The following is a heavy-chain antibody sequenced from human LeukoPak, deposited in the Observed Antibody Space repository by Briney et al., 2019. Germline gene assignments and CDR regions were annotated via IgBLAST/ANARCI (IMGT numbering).Heavy chain of an antibody. D-gene: IGHD6-19*01. J-gene: IGHJ4*02. CDR2: ISSSGPTI. CDR3: ARVYSSGWSY. V-gene: IGHV3-48*03. Sequence: GGSLRLSCAASGFIFSAYEMNWVRQAPGKGLEWVSYISSSGPTIYYADSVKGRFTISRDNAKKSLYLQMNSLRAEDTAVYYCARVYSSGWSYWGQGTLVTVSS. CDR1: GFIFSAYE.